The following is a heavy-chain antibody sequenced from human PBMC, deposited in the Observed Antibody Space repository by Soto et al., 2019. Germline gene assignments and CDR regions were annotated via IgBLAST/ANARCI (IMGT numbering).Heavy chain of an antibody. Sequence: SETLSLTCTVSGGPISSGGYYWSWIRQHPGKGLEWIGYIYYSGSTYYNPSLKSRVTISVDTSKNQFSLKLSSVTAADTAVYYCARNAVAGTGNWFDPWGQGTLVTVSS. CDR1: GGPISSGGYY. V-gene: IGHV4-31*03. CDR3: ARNAVAGTGNWFDP. CDR2: IYYSGST. J-gene: IGHJ5*02. D-gene: IGHD6-19*01.